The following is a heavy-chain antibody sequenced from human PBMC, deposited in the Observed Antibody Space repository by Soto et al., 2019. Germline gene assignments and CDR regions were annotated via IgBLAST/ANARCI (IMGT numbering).Heavy chain of an antibody. Sequence: GSLRLSCAASGFTFSSYWMSWVRQAPGKGLEWVANIKQDGSEKYYVDSVKGRFTISRDNAKNSLYLQMNSLRAEDTAVYYCARDLWGVIAVAGTLFDYWGQGTLVTVSS. CDR2: IKQDGSEK. J-gene: IGHJ4*02. D-gene: IGHD6-19*01. V-gene: IGHV3-7*05. CDR1: GFTFSSYW. CDR3: ARDLWGVIAVAGTLFDY.